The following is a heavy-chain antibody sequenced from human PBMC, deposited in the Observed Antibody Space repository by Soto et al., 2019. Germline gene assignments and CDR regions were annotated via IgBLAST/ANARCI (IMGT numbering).Heavy chain of an antibody. CDR3: ARVYYDILTGYTYFDY. D-gene: IGHD3-9*01. J-gene: IGHJ4*02. CDR2: IYYSGST. Sequence: ALSLTCTVSGGSISTYYWSWIRQHPGKGLEWIGYIYYSGSTYYNPSLKSRVTISVDTSKNQFSLKLSSVTAADAAVYYCARVYYDILTGYTYFDYWGQGTLVTVSS. CDR1: GGSISTYY. V-gene: IGHV4-30-4*08.